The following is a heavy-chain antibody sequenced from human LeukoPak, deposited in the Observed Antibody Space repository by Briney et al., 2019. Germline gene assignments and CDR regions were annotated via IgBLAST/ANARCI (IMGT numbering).Heavy chain of an antibody. Sequence: GGSLRLSCAASGFIVSSNYMKWIRQAPGKGLERVSVTYSGGTTYYADSVKGRFTISSDNSKNTLYLQMNSLRVEDTAMYYCARGSHDSGDSYLDYWGQGTLVTVSS. CDR1: GFIVSSNY. J-gene: IGHJ4*02. V-gene: IGHV3-53*01. D-gene: IGHD4-17*01. CDR2: TYSGGTT. CDR3: ARGSHDSGDSYLDY.